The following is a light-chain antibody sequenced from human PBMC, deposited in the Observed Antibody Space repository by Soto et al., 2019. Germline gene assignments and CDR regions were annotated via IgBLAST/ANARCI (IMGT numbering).Light chain of an antibody. J-gene: IGKJ1*01. CDR3: QQSSSFPWS. Sequence: DIQMTQSPSSVSASVGDRVTITCRASQNIFNWLAWYQHKPGKAPELLMYATYILQSGVPARFSGSGSGTDFPLPIRNLHPEDSATYHVQQSSSFPWSFGQGTKVEIK. CDR2: ATY. V-gene: IGKV1-12*02. CDR1: QNIFNW.